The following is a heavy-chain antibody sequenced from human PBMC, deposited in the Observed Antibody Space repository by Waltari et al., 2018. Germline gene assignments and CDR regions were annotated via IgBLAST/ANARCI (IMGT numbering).Heavy chain of an antibody. CDR2: ISSSSSTI. V-gene: IGHV3-21*04. Sequence: EVQLVESGGGLVKPGGSLRLSCAASGFTFSSYSMNWVRQAPGKGLEWVSSISSSSSTIYYADSVKGRFTISRDNAKNSLYLQMNSLRAEDTAVYYCARDRLPFTGGSFNYWGQGTLVTVSS. CDR1: GFTFSSYS. D-gene: IGHD1-26*01. J-gene: IGHJ4*02. CDR3: ARDRLPFTGGSFNY.